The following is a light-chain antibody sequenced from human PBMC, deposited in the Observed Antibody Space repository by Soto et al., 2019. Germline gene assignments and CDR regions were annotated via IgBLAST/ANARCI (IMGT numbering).Light chain of an antibody. Sequence: DIQMTQSPSTLSASVGERVTITCRASQTISSWLAWYQQKPGIAPKLLIYDASTLKSGVPSRFSGSGSDTEFTLTISSLQPDDFATDYCQQYKSYSNSFGQGTKLEIK. CDR3: QQYKSYSNS. J-gene: IGKJ2*03. CDR2: DAS. CDR1: QTISSW. V-gene: IGKV1-5*01.